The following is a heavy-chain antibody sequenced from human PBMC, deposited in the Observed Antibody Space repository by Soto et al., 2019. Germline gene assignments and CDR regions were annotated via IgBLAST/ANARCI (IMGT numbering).Heavy chain of an antibody. J-gene: IGHJ5*02. CDR3: VRDGSKSLRDWFDP. CDR1: GGSISKFY. CDR2: VYATGTT. Sequence: SETLSLTCNVSGGSISKFYWAWIRKTAGNGLEWMGRVYATGTTDYNPSLRSRVAMSVDISKKTFSLRLRSVTGAASGVYYCVRDGSKSLRDWFDPWGQGILVTVSS. V-gene: IGHV4-4*07.